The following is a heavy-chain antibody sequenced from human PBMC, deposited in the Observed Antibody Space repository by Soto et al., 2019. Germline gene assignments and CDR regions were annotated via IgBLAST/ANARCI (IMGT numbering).Heavy chain of an antibody. J-gene: IGHJ6*02. CDR1: GGTFSSYT. CDR2: IIPILGIA. D-gene: IGHD2-15*01. CDR3: ARGVVVVAATDYYYYGMDV. V-gene: IGHV1-69*02. Sequence: QVQLVQSGAEVKKPGSSVKVSCKASGGTFSSYTISWVRQAPGQGLEWIGRIIPILGIANYAQKFQGRVTITADKSTSTAYMELSSLRSEDTAVYYCARGVVVVAATDYYYYGMDVWGQGTTVTVSS.